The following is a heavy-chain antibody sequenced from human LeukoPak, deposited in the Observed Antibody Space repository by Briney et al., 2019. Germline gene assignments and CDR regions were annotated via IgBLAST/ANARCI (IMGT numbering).Heavy chain of an antibody. Sequence: SGGSLRLSCAASGFTFSSYAMSWVRQAPGKGLEWVSAISGSGGSTYYADSVKGRFTISRDNSKNTLYLQMNSLIAEDTAVYYCAKPPPGTKPPAEYFQHWGQGTLVTVSS. CDR3: AKPPPGTKPPAEYFQH. CDR1: GFTFSSYA. D-gene: IGHD1-1*01. V-gene: IGHV3-23*01. CDR2: ISGSGGST. J-gene: IGHJ1*01.